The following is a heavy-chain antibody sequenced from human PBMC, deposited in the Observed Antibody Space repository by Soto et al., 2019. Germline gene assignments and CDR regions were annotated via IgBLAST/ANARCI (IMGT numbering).Heavy chain of an antibody. J-gene: IGHJ6*02. Sequence: QVQLVESGGGVVQPGRSLRLSCAASGFTFSSYGMHWVRQAPGKGLEWVAVISYDGSNKYYADSVKGRFTISRDNSKNTPYLQMNSLRAEDTAVYYCAKDRWAYYYGSGSSHRAGMDVWGQGTTVTVSS. D-gene: IGHD3-10*01. CDR3: AKDRWAYYYGSGSSHRAGMDV. CDR1: GFTFSSYG. V-gene: IGHV3-30*18. CDR2: ISYDGSNK.